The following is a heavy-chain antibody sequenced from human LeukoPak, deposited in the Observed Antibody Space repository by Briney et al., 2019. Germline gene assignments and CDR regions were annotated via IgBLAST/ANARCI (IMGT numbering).Heavy chain of an antibody. CDR2: ISGSGGST. CDR1: GFTFSSYA. CDR3: AEDTDDILTGYYNDLGYFDS. D-gene: IGHD3-9*01. Sequence: GGSLRLSCAASGFTFSSYAMSWVRQAPGKGLEWVSAISGSGGSTYYADSVKGRFTISRDNSKNTLYLQMNSLRAEDTAVYYCAEDTDDILTGYYNDLGYFDSWGQGTLVTVSS. J-gene: IGHJ4*02. V-gene: IGHV3-23*01.